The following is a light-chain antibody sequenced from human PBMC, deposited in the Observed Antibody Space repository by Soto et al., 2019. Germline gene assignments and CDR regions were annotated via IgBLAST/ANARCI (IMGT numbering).Light chain of an antibody. Sequence: DIQMTQSPSTPSASVGDRVTITCRASQSISSWLAWYQQKPGKAPNLLIYKASTLESGVPSRFSGSASGTEFTLTISSLQPDDFATYYCQQYNSFPLTFGGGTKVEIK. CDR1: QSISSW. CDR2: KAS. J-gene: IGKJ4*01. V-gene: IGKV1-5*03. CDR3: QQYNSFPLT.